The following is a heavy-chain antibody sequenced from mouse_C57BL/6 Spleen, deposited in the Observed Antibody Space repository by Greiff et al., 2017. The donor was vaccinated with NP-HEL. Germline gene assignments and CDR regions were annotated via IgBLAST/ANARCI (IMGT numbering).Heavy chain of an antibody. Sequence: EVQLQQSGPGLVKPSQSLSLTCSVTGYSITSGYYWNWIRQFPGNKLEWMGYISYDGSNNYNPSLKNRISITRDTAKNQCFLKLNSVTTEDTATYYCARGSNYDFDYWGQGTTLTVSS. V-gene: IGHV3-6*01. CDR2: ISYDGSN. D-gene: IGHD2-5*01. CDR3: ARGSNYDFDY. CDR1: GYSITSGYY. J-gene: IGHJ2*01.